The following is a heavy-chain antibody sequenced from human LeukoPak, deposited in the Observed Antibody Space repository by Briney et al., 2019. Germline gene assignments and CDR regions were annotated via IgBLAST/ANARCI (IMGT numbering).Heavy chain of an antibody. D-gene: IGHD6-13*01. Sequence: GGSLRLSCAASGFTFSSYSMNWVRPAQGDGLEWDSSISSGNTYIYYADSVKGRFTISRDNAKNSLYLQMNSLRAEDTAVYYCARGPRRIGASGPYYFDYWGQGTLVTVSS. CDR3: ARGPRRIGASGPYYFDY. CDR2: ISSGNTYI. V-gene: IGHV3-21*01. J-gene: IGHJ4*02. CDR1: GFTFSSYS.